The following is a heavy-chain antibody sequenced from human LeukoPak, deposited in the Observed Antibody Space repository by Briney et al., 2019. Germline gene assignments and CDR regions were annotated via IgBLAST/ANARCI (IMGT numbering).Heavy chain of an antibody. CDR2: IYSSGST. Sequence: SETLSLTCTVSGGSIISISYYWGWIRQPPGKGLEWIGSIYSSGSTYNNPSLKSRVTISVDTSKNQFSLNLRSVTAADTAVYYCARSFGIPGFRLYPYYFDYWGQGTLVTVSS. V-gene: IGHV4-39*07. CDR1: GGSIISISYY. D-gene: IGHD3-16*01. CDR3: ARSFGIPGFRLYPYYFDY. J-gene: IGHJ4*02.